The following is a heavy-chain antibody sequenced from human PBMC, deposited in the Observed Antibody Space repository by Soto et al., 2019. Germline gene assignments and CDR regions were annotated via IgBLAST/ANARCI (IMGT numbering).Heavy chain of an antibody. CDR3: VKDSRPMIVVAHFDH. J-gene: IGHJ4*02. D-gene: IGHD3-22*01. CDR1: GFTFNIYA. Sequence: GGSLRLSCSASGFTFNIYAMHWVRQAPGKGLEYVSGISSDGDNTCYADSVKGRFIISRDNSKNTLYLQMSSLRAEDTAVYYCVKDSRPMIVVAHFDHWGQGTLVTVSS. V-gene: IGHV3-64D*08. CDR2: ISSDGDNT.